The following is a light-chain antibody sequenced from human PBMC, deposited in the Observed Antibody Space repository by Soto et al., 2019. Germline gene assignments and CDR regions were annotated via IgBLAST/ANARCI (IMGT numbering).Light chain of an antibody. CDR3: CSYAGSASPHV. J-gene: IGLJ1*01. V-gene: IGLV2-11*01. CDR2: DVS. CDR1: SSDVGGYNY. Sequence: QSALTQPRSVSGSPGQSVTISCTGTSSDVGGYNYVAWYQHHPGKAPKLMIYDVSKRPPGVPDRLSGSKSGNTASLAISWLQVEDEADYCCCSYAGSASPHVFVTGTKLTVL.